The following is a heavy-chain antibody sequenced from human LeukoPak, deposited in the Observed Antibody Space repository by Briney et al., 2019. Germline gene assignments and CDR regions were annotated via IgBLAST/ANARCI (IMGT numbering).Heavy chain of an antibody. D-gene: IGHD3-10*01. J-gene: IGHJ4*02. CDR3: ARDSGDRTVDY. CDR2: IKSDGSEK. CDR1: RFTFSDYW. Sequence: PGGSLRLSCAASRFTFSDYWMSWVRQTPGKGLEWVANIKSDGSEKYYVDSVRGRFTISRDNAENSLFLQMNSLRAEDTAVYYCARDSGDRTVDYWGQGTLVTVSS. V-gene: IGHV3-7*01.